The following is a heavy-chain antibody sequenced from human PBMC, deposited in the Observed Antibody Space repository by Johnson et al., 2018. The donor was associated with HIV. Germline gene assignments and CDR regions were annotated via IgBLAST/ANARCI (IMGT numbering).Heavy chain of an antibody. CDR3: VGGWDAFDI. V-gene: IGHV3-7*01. CDR1: GFMFDEYG. J-gene: IGHJ3*02. D-gene: IGHD3-16*01. CDR2: IKQDGSEK. Sequence: VQLVESGGGVFRPGQSLRLSCEGFGFMFDEYGLSWVRQAPGKGLELVANIKQDGSEKYYVDSVKGRFTISRDNSKNTLYLQMNSLRAEDTAVYYCVGGWDAFDIWG.